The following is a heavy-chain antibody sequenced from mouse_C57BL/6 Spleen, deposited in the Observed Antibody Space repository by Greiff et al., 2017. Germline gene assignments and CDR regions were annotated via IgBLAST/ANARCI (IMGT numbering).Heavy chain of an antibody. J-gene: IGHJ4*01. Sequence: EVQRVESGGGLVQPKGSLKLSCAASGFTFNTYAMHWVRQAPGKGLEWVARIRRKSSNYATSYADSVKDRFTISRDDSQSMLYLQMNNLKTEDTAMYYCVREEQLSTGAMDYWGQGTSVTVSS. CDR2: IRRKSSNYAT. CDR3: VREEQLSTGAMDY. D-gene: IGHD3-2*02. CDR1: GFTFNTYA. V-gene: IGHV10-3*01.